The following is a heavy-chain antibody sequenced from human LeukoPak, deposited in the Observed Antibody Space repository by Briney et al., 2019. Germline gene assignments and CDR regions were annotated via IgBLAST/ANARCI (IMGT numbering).Heavy chain of an antibody. J-gene: IGHJ1*01. CDR3: ARAYYYDSSGYKRLLATYFQH. CDR2: ISGSGGST. D-gene: IGHD3-22*01. Sequence: GGSLRLSCAASGFTFSSYAMSWVRQAPGKGLEWVSAISGSGGSTYYADSVKGRFTISRDNSKNTLYLQMNSLRAEDTAVYYCARAYYYDSSGYKRLLATYFQHWGQGTLVTVSS. CDR1: GFTFSSYA. V-gene: IGHV3-23*01.